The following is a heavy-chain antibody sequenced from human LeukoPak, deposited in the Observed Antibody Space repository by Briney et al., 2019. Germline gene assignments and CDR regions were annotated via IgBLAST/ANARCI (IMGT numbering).Heavy chain of an antibody. D-gene: IGHD3-10*01. CDR1: GFTFTDYA. CDR2: ITTTVGDT. J-gene: IGHJ4*02. CDR3: AKRPYGSGGGHFDH. V-gene: IGHV3-23*01. Sequence: GGSLRLSCVASGFTFTDYAMTWVRQPPGRRLEWASTITTTVGDTHYADSVKGRFTISRDDSKGMLFLQMNSLRAEDTGVYYCAKRPYGSGGGHFDHWGQGTLAIVSS.